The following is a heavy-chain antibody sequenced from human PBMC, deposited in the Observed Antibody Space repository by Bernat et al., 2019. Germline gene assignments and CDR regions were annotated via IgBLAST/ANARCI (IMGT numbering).Heavy chain of an antibody. CDR1: GFTFSSYA. D-gene: IGHD4-17*01. CDR2: ISYDGSNK. CDR3: AREPAPYGDYGVLVV. V-gene: IGHV3-30*01. J-gene: IGHJ4*02. Sequence: QVQLVESGGGVVQPGRSLRLSCAASGFTFSSYAMHWVRQAPGKGLEWVAVISYDGSNKYYEDSGKGRFTISRDNSKNTLYLQMNSLRAEDTAVYYCAREPAPYGDYGVLVVWGQGTLVTVSS.